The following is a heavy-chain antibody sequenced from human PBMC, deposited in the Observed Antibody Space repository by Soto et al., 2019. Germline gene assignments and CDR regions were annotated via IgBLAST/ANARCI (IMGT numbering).Heavy chain of an antibody. CDR2: ISYDGSNK. CDR3: AKDPGSSSGLYYFDY. J-gene: IGHJ4*02. CDR1: GFTFSSYG. Sequence: GGSLRLSCAASGFTFSSYGMHWVRQAPGKGLEWVAVISYDGSNKYYADSVKGRFTISRDNSKNTLYLQMNSLRAEDTAVYYCAKDPGSSSGLYYFDYWGQGTLVTVSS. D-gene: IGHD6-6*01. V-gene: IGHV3-30*18.